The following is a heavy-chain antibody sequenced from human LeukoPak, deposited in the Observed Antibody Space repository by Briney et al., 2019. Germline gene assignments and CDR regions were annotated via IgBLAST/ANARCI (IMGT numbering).Heavy chain of an antibody. J-gene: IGHJ4*02. V-gene: IGHV3-30*19. CDR1: GFTFSSSG. CDR2: ILYNGSNK. D-gene: IGHD6-19*01. Sequence: GGSLRLPCAASGFTFSSSGMHWVRQAPGQGLEWVAVILYNGSNKYYADSVKGRFTISRDNSKNTLYLQMNSLRAEDTAVYYCAQGSGWWRFDYWGQGTLVTVSS. CDR3: AQGSGWWRFDY.